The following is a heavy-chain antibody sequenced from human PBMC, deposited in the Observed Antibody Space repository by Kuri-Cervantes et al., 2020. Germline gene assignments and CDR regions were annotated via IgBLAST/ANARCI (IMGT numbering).Heavy chain of an antibody. CDR3: ARGSGGSVLWVDY. V-gene: IGHV1-69*13. Sequence: SVKVSCKASGGTFSSYAISWVRQAPGQGLEWMGGIIPIFGTANYAQKFQGRVTITADESTSTAYMELSRLRSDDTAVYYCARGSGGSVLWVDYWGQGTLVTVSS. CDR2: IIPIFGTA. CDR1: GGTFSSYA. D-gene: IGHD1-26*01. J-gene: IGHJ4*02.